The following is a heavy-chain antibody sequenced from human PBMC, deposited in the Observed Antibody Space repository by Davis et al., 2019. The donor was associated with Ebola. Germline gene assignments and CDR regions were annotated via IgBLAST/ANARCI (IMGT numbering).Heavy chain of an antibody. CDR2: ISAYNGNT. Sequence: ASVKVSCKASGYTFTSYGISWVRQAPGQGLEWMGWISAYNGNTNYAQKLQGRVTMTTDTSTSTAYMELRSLRSDDTAVYYCARAVRLYSSSWYVGWFDPWGQGTLVTVSS. CDR1: GYTFTSYG. J-gene: IGHJ5*02. CDR3: ARAVRLYSSSWYVGWFDP. D-gene: IGHD6-13*01. V-gene: IGHV1-18*01.